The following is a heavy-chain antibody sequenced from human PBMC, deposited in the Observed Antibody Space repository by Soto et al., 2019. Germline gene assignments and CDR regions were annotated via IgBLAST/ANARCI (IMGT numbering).Heavy chain of an antibody. Sequence: QVQLVQSGAEVKKPGSSVKVSCKASGGTFSSYAISWVRQAPGQGLEWMGGTISDFGTVNYAQKFQGSVTITADESTSADYMVLSSLRSEDTAVYYCADTISHSGMDVWGQGTTVTVSS. CDR1: GGTFSSYA. J-gene: IGHJ6*02. CDR2: TISDFGTV. D-gene: IGHD3-3*01. CDR3: ADTISHSGMDV. V-gene: IGHV1-69*01.